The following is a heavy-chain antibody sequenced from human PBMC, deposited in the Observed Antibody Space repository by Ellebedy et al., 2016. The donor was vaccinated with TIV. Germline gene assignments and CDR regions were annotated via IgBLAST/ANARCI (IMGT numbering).Heavy chain of an antibody. CDR2: INPDSGGT. J-gene: IGHJ6*02. D-gene: IGHD2-2*01. V-gene: IGHV1-2*02. CDR3: ARVLRATSGMDV. CDR1: GYTFTANY. Sequence: ASVQVSCKASGYTFTANYLHWLRQAPGQGLEWMGWINPDSGGTNLAQKFQGRVTMTRDNSVNTAYMELSRLQSDDTAVYYCARVLRATSGMDVWGQGTTVIVS.